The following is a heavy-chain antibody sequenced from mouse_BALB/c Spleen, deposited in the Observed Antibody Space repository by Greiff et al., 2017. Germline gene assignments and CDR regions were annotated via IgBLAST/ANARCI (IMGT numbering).Heavy chain of an antibody. CDR3: ARHYYGSPYYAMDY. CDR1: GYAFSSSW. D-gene: IGHD1-1*01. CDR2: IYPGDGDT. V-gene: IGHV1-82*01. J-gene: IGHJ4*01. Sequence: VQLQQSGPELVKPGASVKISCKASGYAFSSSWMNWVKQRPGQGLEWIGRIYPGDGDTNYNGKFKGKATLTVDKSSSTAYMQLSSPTSEDSAVYYCARHYYGSPYYAMDYWGQGTSVTVSS.